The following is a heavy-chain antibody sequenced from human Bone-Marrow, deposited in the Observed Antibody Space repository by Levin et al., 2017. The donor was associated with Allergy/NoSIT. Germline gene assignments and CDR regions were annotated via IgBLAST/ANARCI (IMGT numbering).Heavy chain of an antibody. CDR2: IDYSGST. CDR1: GGSISSSSYH. J-gene: IGHJ5*02. D-gene: IGHD2-21*01. Sequence: PSETLSLTCTVSGGSISSSSYHWGWTRQPPGKGLEWIGSIDYSGSTYYNPSVESRVTISSDTSKNQFSLKLNSVTAADTAVYYCGRRANVAGGWFDPWGQGTLVTVSS. V-gene: IGHV4-39*07. CDR3: GRRANVAGGWFDP.